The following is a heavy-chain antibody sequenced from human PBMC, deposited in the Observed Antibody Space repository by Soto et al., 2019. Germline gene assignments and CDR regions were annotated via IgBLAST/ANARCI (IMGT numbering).Heavy chain of an antibody. V-gene: IGHV4-31*03. CDR2: IYYSGST. Sequence: LSLTCTVSGGSISSGGYYWSWIRQHPGKGLEWIGYIYYSGSTYYNPSLKSRVTISVDTSKNQFSLKLSSVTAADTAVYYCARDKAVVVPAAIRRYYYGMDVWGQGTTVTVSS. CDR3: ARDKAVVVPAAIRRYYYGMDV. CDR1: GGSISSGGYY. D-gene: IGHD2-2*01. J-gene: IGHJ6*02.